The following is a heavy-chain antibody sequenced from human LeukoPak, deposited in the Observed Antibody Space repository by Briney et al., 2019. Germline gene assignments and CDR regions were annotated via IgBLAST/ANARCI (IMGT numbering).Heavy chain of an antibody. CDR2: INHSGST. CDR3: ATENGFNDY. V-gene: IGHV4-34*01. Sequence: PSETLSLTCAVYGDFFSGYYWSWIRQPPGKGLEWIGEINHSGSTNYNPSLKGRVTISLDTSKNQFSLKLSSVTAADTAVYYCATENGFNDYWGQGTLVTVSS. J-gene: IGHJ4*02. CDR1: GDFFSGYY. D-gene: IGHD2-8*01.